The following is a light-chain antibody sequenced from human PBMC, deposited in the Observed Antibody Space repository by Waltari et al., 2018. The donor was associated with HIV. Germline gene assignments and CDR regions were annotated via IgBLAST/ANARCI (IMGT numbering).Light chain of an antibody. J-gene: IGLJ3*02. CDR2: LNSDGSH. CDR3: QTWSV. Sequence: QLVLTQSPSASASLGASVKLTCTLNSGHSSYDIAWHQQQPEKGPRHVMKLNSDGSHSKGDGIPDRFSGSSSGAERYLTISSLQSEDEADYYCQTWSVFGGGTKLTVL. CDR1: SGHSSYD. V-gene: IGLV4-69*01.